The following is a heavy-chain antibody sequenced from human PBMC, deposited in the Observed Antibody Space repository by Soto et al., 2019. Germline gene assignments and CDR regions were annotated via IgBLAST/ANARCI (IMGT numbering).Heavy chain of an antibody. D-gene: IGHD2-2*01. CDR3: ARGVGRPALL. V-gene: IGHV4-34*01. Sequence: QVQLQQWGAGLLKPSETLSLTCAVYGGSFSGYYWSWIRQPPGKGLEWIGEINHSGSTNYNPSLKSRVTISVDTSKNQFSLKLSSVTAADTAVYYCARGVGRPALLWGQGTMVTVSS. J-gene: IGHJ3*01. CDR1: GGSFSGYY. CDR2: INHSGST.